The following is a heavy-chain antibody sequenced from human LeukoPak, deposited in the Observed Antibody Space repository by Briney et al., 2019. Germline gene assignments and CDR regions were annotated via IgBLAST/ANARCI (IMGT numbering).Heavy chain of an antibody. CDR3: ARYSGYYYEGERNWFDP. J-gene: IGHJ5*02. V-gene: IGHV4-59*08. Sequence: SETLSLTCTVSGGSISSYYWSWIRQPPGKGLEWIGYIYYSGSTNYNPSLKSRVTISVDTSKNQFSLKLSSVTAADTAVYYCARYSGYYYEGERNWFDPWGQGTLVTVSS. D-gene: IGHD3-22*01. CDR2: IYYSGST. CDR1: GGSISSYY.